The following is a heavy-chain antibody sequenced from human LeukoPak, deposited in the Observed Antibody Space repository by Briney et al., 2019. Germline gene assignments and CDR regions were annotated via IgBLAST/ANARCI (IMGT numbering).Heavy chain of an antibody. J-gene: IGHJ2*01. Sequence: GGSLRLSCAASGFTFSSYSMHWVRQAPGKGLEWVAVISYDGSNIHYADSVKGRFTISRDNSKNTLYLQMNSLRPEDTAVYYCARGEYYYDSSGRGFDLWGHGTLVTVSS. CDR2: ISYDGSNI. CDR3: ARGEYYYDSSGRGFDL. V-gene: IGHV3-30-3*01. D-gene: IGHD3-22*01. CDR1: GFTFSSYS.